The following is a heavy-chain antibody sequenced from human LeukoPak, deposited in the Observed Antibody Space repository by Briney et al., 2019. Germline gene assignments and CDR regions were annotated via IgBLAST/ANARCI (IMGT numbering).Heavy chain of an antibody. V-gene: IGHV3-53*01. J-gene: IGHJ4*02. CDR2: IYSGGST. D-gene: IGHD3-22*01. CDR1: GFTVSSNY. Sequence: GGSLRLSCAASGFTVSSNYMSWVRQAPGEGLEWVSVIYSGGSTYYADSVEGRFTISRDNSKNTLYLQMNSLRAEDTAVYYCARDGGTYYYDSSGYYPQGYFDYWGQGTLVTVSS. CDR3: ARDGGTYYYDSSGYYPQGYFDY.